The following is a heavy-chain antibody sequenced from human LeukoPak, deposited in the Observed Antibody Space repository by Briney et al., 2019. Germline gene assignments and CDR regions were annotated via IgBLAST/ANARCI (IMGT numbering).Heavy chain of an antibody. CDR1: GFIFRTFP. J-gene: IGHJ4*02. V-gene: IGHV3-30*04. Sequence: GGSLRLSCAASGFIFRTFPIHWVRQAPGKGLEWVALISYDGSNKYYADSVKGRFTISRDNSENSLYLQMNSLRVEDTAVYHCAPTWKEGHWGQGTLVTVSS. D-gene: IGHD1-1*01. CDR2: ISYDGSNK. CDR3: APTWKEGH.